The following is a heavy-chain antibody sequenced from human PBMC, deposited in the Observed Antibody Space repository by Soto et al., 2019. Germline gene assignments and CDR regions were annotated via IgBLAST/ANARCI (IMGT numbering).Heavy chain of an antibody. D-gene: IGHD3-3*01. CDR2: ISSDGSNK. J-gene: IGHJ6*02. V-gene: IGHV3-30-3*01. CDR1: GFTFSNYA. Sequence: QVQLVESGGGVVRPGKTLRLSCAASGFTFSNYAMHWVRQTPGKGLEWVAVISSDGSNKIYADSVKGRFTISRDNSKNTLPLQMSSVRRDDTAVYYCAEGGQPFGRGVFHYYGMDVWGQGTTVTVSS. CDR3: AEGGQPFGRGVFHYYGMDV.